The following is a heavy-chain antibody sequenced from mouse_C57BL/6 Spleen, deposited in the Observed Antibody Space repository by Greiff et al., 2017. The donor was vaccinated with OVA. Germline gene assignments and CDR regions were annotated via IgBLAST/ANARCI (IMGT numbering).Heavy chain of an antibody. CDR3: ARWRVTTHYYAMDY. V-gene: IGHV1-61*01. Sequence: QVQLQQPGAELVRPGSSVKLSCKASGYTFTSYWLDWVKQRPGQGLEWIGNIYPSDSETHYNQKFKDKATLTVDKSSSTAYMQLSSLTSEDSAVYYCARWRVTTHYYAMDYWGQGTSVTVSS. D-gene: IGHD2-5*01. CDR2: IYPSDSET. CDR1: GYTFTSYW. J-gene: IGHJ4*01.